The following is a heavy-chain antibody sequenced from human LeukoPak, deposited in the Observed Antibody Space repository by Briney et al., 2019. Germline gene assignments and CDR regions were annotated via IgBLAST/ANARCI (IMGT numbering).Heavy chain of an antibody. J-gene: IGHJ5*02. CDR1: GVSISSSNSY. D-gene: IGHD3-10*01. V-gene: IGHV4-39*01. CDR2: IYYSGNT. Sequence: SETLSLTCTVSGVSISSSNSYWGWIRQPPGKGLEWIGSIYYSGNTYYNASLKSQVSISIDTSKNQFSLRLTSVTAADTAVYYCARLRSRWVIGMVRGGNWFDPWGQGTLVTVSS. CDR3: ARLRSRWVIGMVRGGNWFDP.